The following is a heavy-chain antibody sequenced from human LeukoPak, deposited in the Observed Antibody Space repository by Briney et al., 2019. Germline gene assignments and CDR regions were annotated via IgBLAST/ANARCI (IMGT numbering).Heavy chain of an antibody. CDR3: ARGGDYGDGNWFDP. CDR1: GGSISSSNW. Sequence: SETLSLTCAVSGGSISSSNWWSWVRQPPGKGLEWIGEIYHSGSTNYNPSLKSRVTISVDKSKNQFSLNMRSVTAADTVVYYCARGGDYGDGNWFDPWGQGTLVTVSS. D-gene: IGHD4-17*01. J-gene: IGHJ5*02. V-gene: IGHV4-4*02. CDR2: IYHSGST.